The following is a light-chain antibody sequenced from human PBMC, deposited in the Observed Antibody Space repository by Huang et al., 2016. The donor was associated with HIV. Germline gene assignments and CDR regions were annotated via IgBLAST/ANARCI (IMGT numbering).Light chain of an antibody. V-gene: IGKV3-15*01. CDR3: QQYYNWPPWT. CDR1: QTVTTN. J-gene: IGKJ1*01. Sequence: EIVMTQSPATLSVSPGERATLSCSASQTVTTNLAWYQQKPGQAPKLLIYGASTRATDVPARFSGSGSGTEFTLIISGLQSEDFAVYYCQQYYNWPPWTFGQGTKVDFK. CDR2: GAS.